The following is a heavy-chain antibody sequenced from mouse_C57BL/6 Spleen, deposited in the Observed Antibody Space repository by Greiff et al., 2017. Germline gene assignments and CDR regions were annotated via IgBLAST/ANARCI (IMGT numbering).Heavy chain of an antibody. CDR1: GYTFTTYP. V-gene: IGHV1-47*01. CDR3: ARGDGELLTFDY. CDR2: FHPYNDDT. D-gene: IGHD2-13*01. Sequence: QVQLQQSGAELVKPGASVTMSCKASGYTFTTYPIEWMKQNPGHSLEWIGTFHPYNDDTKYNEKFKGKATLTVEKSSSTVYLELSRITSDDSAVYYCARGDGELLTFDYWGQGTTLTVSA. J-gene: IGHJ2*01.